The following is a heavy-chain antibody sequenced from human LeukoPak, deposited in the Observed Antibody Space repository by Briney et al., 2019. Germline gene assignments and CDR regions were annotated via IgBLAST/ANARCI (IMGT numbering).Heavy chain of an antibody. CDR2: ISWNSGSI. Sequence: PGRSLRLSCAASGFTFDDYAMHWVRQAPGKGLEWVSGISWNSGSIGYADSVKGRFTISRDNAKNSLYLQMNSLRAEDTALYYCARDRSSTSCLDPWGQGTLVTVSS. CDR3: ARDRSSTSCLDP. V-gene: IGHV3-9*01. D-gene: IGHD2-2*01. CDR1: GFTFDDYA. J-gene: IGHJ5*02.